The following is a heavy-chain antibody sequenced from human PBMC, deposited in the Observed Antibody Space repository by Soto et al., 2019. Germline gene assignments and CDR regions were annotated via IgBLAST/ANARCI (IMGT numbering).Heavy chain of an antibody. CDR3: VTGYSSGWSEIY. CDR1: GYTLTELS. CDR2: FDPEDGET. D-gene: IGHD6-19*01. J-gene: IGHJ4*02. Sequence: ASVKVSCKVSGYTLTELSMHWVRQAPGKGLEWMGGFDPEDGETIYAQKFQGRVTMTEDTSTDTAYMELSSLRAEDTAVYYCVTGYSSGWSEIYWGQGTLVTVSS. V-gene: IGHV1-24*01.